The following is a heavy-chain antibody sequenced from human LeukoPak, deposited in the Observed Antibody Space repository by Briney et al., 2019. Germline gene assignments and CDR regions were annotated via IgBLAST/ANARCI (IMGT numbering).Heavy chain of an antibody. CDR2: INPNSGGT. CDR1: GYIFTDYY. CDR3: ARDLGATIRGFDI. J-gene: IGHJ3*02. D-gene: IGHD1-26*01. Sequence: GASVKVSCKASGYIFTDYYMHWVRQAPGQGLEWMERINPNSGGTNYAQKFQGRVTMTRDTSISTAYMELSRLRSDDTAVYYCARDLGATIRGFDIWGQGTMVTVSS. V-gene: IGHV1-2*06.